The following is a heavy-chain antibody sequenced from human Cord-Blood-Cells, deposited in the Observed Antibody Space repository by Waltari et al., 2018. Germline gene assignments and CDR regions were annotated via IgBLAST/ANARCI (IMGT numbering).Heavy chain of an antibody. CDR2: INPNSGGT. CDR3: ARDGNWVVGWYFDL. V-gene: IGHV1-2*02. Sequence: QVQLVQSGAEVKKPGAPVKVSRKASGYTFPGYYMHWVRQAPGQGLEWMGWINPNSGGTNYAQKFQGRVTMTRDTSISTAYMELSRLRSDDTAVYYCARDGNWVVGWYFDLWGRGTLVTVSS. CDR1: GYTFPGYY. D-gene: IGHD7-27*01. J-gene: IGHJ2*01.